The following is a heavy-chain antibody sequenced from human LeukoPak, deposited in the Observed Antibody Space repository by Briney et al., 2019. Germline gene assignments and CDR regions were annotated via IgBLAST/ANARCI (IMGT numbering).Heavy chain of an antibody. Sequence: SETLSLTCTVSGASISSYYWSWFRQPPGKGLEWIGYIDNSGSTHYNPSLKSRVTISVDTSKNQFSLNLSSVTAADTAVYYCASPYSGSFGGSYYYGVDVWGQGTTVTVSS. CDR2: IDNSGST. V-gene: IGHV4-59*08. D-gene: IGHD1-26*01. CDR3: ASPYSGSFGGSYYYGVDV. J-gene: IGHJ6*02. CDR1: GASISSYY.